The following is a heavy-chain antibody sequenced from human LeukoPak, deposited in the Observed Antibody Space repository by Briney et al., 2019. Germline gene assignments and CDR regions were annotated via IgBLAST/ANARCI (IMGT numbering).Heavy chain of an antibody. Sequence: PSETLSLTCTVSGYSISSGYYWGWIRQPPGKGLEWIGSIYHSGSTYYNPSLKSRVTISVDTSKNQFSLKLSSVTAADTAVYYCAREGPHLLKKHYYGSGISLDYWGQGTLVTVSS. D-gene: IGHD3-10*01. J-gene: IGHJ4*02. CDR1: GYSISSGYY. CDR3: AREGPHLLKKHYYGSGISLDY. V-gene: IGHV4-38-2*02. CDR2: IYHSGST.